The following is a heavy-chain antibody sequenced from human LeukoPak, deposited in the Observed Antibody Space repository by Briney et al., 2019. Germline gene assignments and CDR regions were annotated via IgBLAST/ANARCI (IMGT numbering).Heavy chain of an antibody. J-gene: IGHJ6*03. CDR1: GYTFTGYY. V-gene: IGHV1-2*02. D-gene: IGHD2-21*01. CDR3: ARRGVVANYYYYYYMDV. Sequence: ASVKVSCKASGYTFTGYYMHWVRQAPGQGLEWMGWINPNSGGTNYAQKFQGRVTMTRDTSISTAYMELSRLRSDDTAVYYCARRGVVANYYYYYYMDVWGKGTTVTVSS. CDR2: INPNSGGT.